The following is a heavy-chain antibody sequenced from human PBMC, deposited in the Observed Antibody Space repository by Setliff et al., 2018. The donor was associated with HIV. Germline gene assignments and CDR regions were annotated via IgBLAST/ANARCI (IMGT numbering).Heavy chain of an antibody. D-gene: IGHD3-22*01. CDR1: GGSISSYY. CDR2: IYTSGST. J-gene: IGHJ4*02. V-gene: IGHV4-4*07. CDR3: AREKGYSDTRGHYYGGVFEN. Sequence: SETLSLTCTVSGGSISSYYWSWIRQPAGKGLEWIARIYTSGSTNYNTSLKSRVTMSVDTAKNQFSLKLSSVTAADTAVYYGAREKGYSDTRGHYYGGVFENCGQGTLVTVSS.